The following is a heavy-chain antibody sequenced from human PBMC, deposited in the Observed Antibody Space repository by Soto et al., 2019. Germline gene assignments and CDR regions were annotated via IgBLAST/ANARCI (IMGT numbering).Heavy chain of an antibody. Sequence: GALGLSCPASGFPFTNYWMNWVRQTPGKGLMWVSRISPDGSDVGYADSVEGRFTVSRDNAKNTLYLQMHSLRAEDTAMYYCACWGNIVPVAPSDFDRWGQGTLVTVYS. CDR2: ISPDGSDV. CDR1: GFPFTNYW. CDR3: ACWGNIVPVAPSDFDR. V-gene: IGHV3-74*01. J-gene: IGHJ4*02. D-gene: IGHD3-16*01.